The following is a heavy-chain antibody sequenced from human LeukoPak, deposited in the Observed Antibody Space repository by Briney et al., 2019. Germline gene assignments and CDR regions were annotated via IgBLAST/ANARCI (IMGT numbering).Heavy chain of an antibody. D-gene: IGHD2-21*01. CDR3: ARDTGGGDFGYYFDY. CDR2: IYNSGST. V-gene: IGHV4-31*03. Sequence: SETLSLTCTVSGGSISSGRYYWSWIRQHPGKGLEWIGYIYNSGSTYYNPSLKSRVTISADTSKNQFSPKLSSVTAADTAVYYCARDTGGGDFGYYFDYWGQGTLVTVSS. J-gene: IGHJ4*02. CDR1: GGSISSGRYY.